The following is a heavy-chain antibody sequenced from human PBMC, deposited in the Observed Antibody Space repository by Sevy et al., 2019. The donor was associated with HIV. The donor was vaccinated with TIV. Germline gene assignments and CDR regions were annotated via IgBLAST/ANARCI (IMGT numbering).Heavy chain of an antibody. CDR1: GYTFTSYD. V-gene: IGHV1-8*01. J-gene: IGHJ5*02. D-gene: IGHD5-18*01. CDR3: ARGDTAMVWNWFDP. CDR2: MNPNSGNT. Sequence: ASVKVSCKASGYTFTSYDINWVRQATGQGLEWMGWMNPNSGNTGYAQKFQGRVTMTRNTSISTAYMELSSLRSEDTAVYYWARGDTAMVWNWFDPWGQGTLVTVSS.